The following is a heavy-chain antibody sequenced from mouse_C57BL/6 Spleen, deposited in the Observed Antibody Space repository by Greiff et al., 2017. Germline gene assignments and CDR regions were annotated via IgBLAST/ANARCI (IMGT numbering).Heavy chain of an antibody. Sequence: QVTLKESGPGILQSSQTLSLTCSFSGFSLSTSGMGVSWIRQPSGKGLEWLAHIYWDDDTRYNPSLKRRLTISKDTSRNQVFLKITRVDTADTATYYCARSTMSALYYFDYWGQGTTLTVSS. CDR1: GFSLSTSGMG. CDR3: ARSTMSALYYFDY. V-gene: IGHV8-12*01. D-gene: IGHD2-1*01. CDR2: IYWDDDT. J-gene: IGHJ2*01.